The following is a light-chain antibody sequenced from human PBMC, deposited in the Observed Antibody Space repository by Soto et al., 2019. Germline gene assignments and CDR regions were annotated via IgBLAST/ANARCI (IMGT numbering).Light chain of an antibody. CDR1: RDIHNY. Sequence: DIQMTQSPSSLSASVGDRVTITCQASRDIHNYLNWYQQKAGKAPKLLIYDASNLETGVSSRFSGSGSGTDFPFTISSLQPEDLATYFCQQYESLPLTFGGGTKVEIK. CDR2: DAS. J-gene: IGKJ4*01. V-gene: IGKV1-33*01. CDR3: QQYESLPLT.